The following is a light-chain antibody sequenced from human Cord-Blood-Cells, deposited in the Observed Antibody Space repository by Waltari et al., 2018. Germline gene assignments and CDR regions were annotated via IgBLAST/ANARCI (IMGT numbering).Light chain of an antibody. CDR3: QQSYSTPLT. CDR2: AAS. V-gene: IGKV1-39*01. CDR1: QSISSY. J-gene: IGKJ4*01. Sequence: DIQLTQPPSSLSASLGDRATITCRASQSISSYLNWYQQKPGKAPKLLIYAASSLQSGVPSRFSGSGSGTDFTLTISSLQPEDFATYYCQQSYSTPLTFGGGTKVEIK.